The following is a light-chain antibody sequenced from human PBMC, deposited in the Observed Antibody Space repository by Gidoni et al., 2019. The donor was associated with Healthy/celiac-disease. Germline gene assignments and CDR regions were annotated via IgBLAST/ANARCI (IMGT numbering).Light chain of an antibody. J-gene: IGKJ2*01. CDR2: DAY. CDR3: QQYDTLPYT. CDR1: HDISNY. V-gene: IGKV1-33*01. Sequence: DIQMTQSPSSLSAYVGDRVTITGQASHDISNYLNGYQQKPGKAPKLLIYDAYNLETGVPSRFSGSGSGTDFTFTISSLQPEYIATYYCQQYDTLPYTFGQGTKLEIK.